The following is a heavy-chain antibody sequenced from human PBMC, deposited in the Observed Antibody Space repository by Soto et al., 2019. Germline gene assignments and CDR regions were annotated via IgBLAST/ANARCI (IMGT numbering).Heavy chain of an antibody. D-gene: IGHD2-2*02. J-gene: IGHJ6*02. CDR3: ARETVVVPAAIRVGYYYGMDV. Sequence: ASVKVSCTAYGYTITGYYMHGVRQAPGQGLEWMGWINPNSGGTNYAQKFQGWVTMTRDTSISTAYMELSRLRSDDTAVYYCARETVVVPAAIRVGYYYGMDVWGQGTTVTVSS. CDR1: GYTITGYY. CDR2: INPNSGGT. V-gene: IGHV1-2*04.